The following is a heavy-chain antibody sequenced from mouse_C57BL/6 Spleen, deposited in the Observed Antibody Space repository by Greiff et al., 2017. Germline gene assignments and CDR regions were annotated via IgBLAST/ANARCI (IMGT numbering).Heavy chain of an antibody. J-gene: IGHJ1*03. CDR2: IDPSDSYT. CDR1: GYTFTSYW. Sequence: QVQLQQPGAELVMPGASVKLSCKASGYTFTSYWMHWVKQRPGQGLEWIGEIDPSDSYTNYNQKFKGKSTLTVDKSSSTAYMQLSSLTSEDSAVYCCARRGTTALDVWGTGTTVTVSS. CDR3: ARRGTTALDV. V-gene: IGHV1-69*01. D-gene: IGHD1-2*01.